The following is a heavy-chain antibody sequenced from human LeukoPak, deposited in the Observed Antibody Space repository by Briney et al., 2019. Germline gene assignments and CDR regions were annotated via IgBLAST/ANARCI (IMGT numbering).Heavy chain of an antibody. Sequence: SETLSLTCTVSGGSISSDYWSWIRQPPGKGLEWIGYIYYSGSTNYNPSLKSRVTISVVTSKNQFSLKLSSVTAADTAVYYCGRHLYGSGSSRGFDYWGQGTLVTVSS. D-gene: IGHD3-10*01. V-gene: IGHV4-59*08. CDR3: GRHLYGSGSSRGFDY. J-gene: IGHJ4*02. CDR2: IYYSGST. CDR1: GGSISSDY.